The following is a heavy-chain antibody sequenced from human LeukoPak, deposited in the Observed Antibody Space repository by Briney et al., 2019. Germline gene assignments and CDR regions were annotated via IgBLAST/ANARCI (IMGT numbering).Heavy chain of an antibody. V-gene: IGHV1-69*13. J-gene: IGHJ4*02. D-gene: IGHD3-22*01. CDR1: GGTFSSYA. CDR2: IIPIFGTA. Sequence: SVKVSCKASGGTFSSYAISWVRQAPGQGLEWMGGIIPIFGTANYAQKFQGRVTITADESTSTAYMELSSLRSEDTAVYYCGGSEGGHNYYDSSGYYSYFDYWGQGTLVTVSS. CDR3: GGSEGGHNYYDSSGYYSYFDY.